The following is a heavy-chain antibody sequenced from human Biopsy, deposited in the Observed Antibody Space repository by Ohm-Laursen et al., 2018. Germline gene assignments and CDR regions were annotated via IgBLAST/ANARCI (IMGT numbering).Heavy chain of an antibody. CDR2: ITYTGYT. CDR3: ARLGSGDYFPTFFDF. V-gene: IGHV4-59*11. Sequence: GILSLTCTVSDGSFTGHYWSWVRQRPGKGLEWIGHITYTGYTSYNPSLKSRVTISVDTSKDQFSLRLSSVTASDPAVYYCARLGSGDYFPTFFDFWGQGALVTVSS. J-gene: IGHJ4*02. CDR1: DGSFTGHY. D-gene: IGHD5-12*01.